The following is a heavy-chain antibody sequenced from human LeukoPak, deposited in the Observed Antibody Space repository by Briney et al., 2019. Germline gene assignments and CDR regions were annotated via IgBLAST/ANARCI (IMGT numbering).Heavy chain of an antibody. CDR3: ARVGLSDFWSGYYPKGLDY. Sequence: GGSLRLSCAASGFTFSSYSMNWVRQAPGKGLEWVPSISSSSSYIYYADSVKGRFTISRDNAKNSLYLQMNSLRAEDTAVYYCARVGLSDFWSGYYPKGLDYWGQGTLVTVSS. J-gene: IGHJ4*02. CDR2: ISSSSSYI. V-gene: IGHV3-21*01. D-gene: IGHD3-3*01. CDR1: GFTFSSYS.